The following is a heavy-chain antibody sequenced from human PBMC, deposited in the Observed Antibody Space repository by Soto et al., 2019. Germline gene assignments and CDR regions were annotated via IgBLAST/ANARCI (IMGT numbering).Heavy chain of an antibody. Sequence: PGESLKISCAASGFTFSNYAMNWVRQAPGKGLERVSAISVSGGSTYYADSVKGRFTISRDNSKNTLYLQMNSLRAEDTAIYYCAKARDTTIFGVVFDYWGQGAQVTVS. J-gene: IGHJ4*02. V-gene: IGHV3-23*01. CDR1: GFTFSNYA. CDR2: ISVSGGST. CDR3: AKARDTTIFGVVFDY. D-gene: IGHD3-3*02.